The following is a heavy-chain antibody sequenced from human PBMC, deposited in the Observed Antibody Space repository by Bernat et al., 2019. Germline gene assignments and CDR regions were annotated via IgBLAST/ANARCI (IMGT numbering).Heavy chain of an antibody. Sequence: QLQLHESGPGLVKPSETLSLTCTVSGGSLSSNGYYWGWIRQPPGKGLDWIGSMYFDGSTYYNPSLKSRVTISADTSKTQLSLKLASVTAADTAVYYCASRARDGRNYDYFDYWGQGTPVTVSS. CDR2: MYFDGST. D-gene: IGHD5-24*01. V-gene: IGHV4-39*01. CDR1: GGSLSSNGYY. J-gene: IGHJ4*02. CDR3: ASRARDGRNYDYFDY.